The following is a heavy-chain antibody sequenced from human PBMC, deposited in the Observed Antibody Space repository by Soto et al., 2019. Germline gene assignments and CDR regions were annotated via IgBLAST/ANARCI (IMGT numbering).Heavy chain of an antibody. V-gene: IGHV4-34*01. Sequence: SETLSLTCAVYGGSFSGYYWSWIRQPPGKGLEWIGEINHSGSTNYNPSLKSRVTISVDMSKNQFSLKLSSVTAADTAVYYCARDLRSRLDPWGQGTLVTVSS. J-gene: IGHJ5*02. CDR3: ARDLRSRLDP. CDR2: INHSGST. CDR1: GGSFSGYY. D-gene: IGHD5-12*01.